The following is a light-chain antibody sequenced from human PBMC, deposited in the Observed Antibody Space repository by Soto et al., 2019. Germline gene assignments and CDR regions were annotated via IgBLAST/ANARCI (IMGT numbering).Light chain of an antibody. V-gene: IGKV1-9*01. CDR3: QQLNSYPIT. J-gene: IGKJ5*01. CDR2: AAS. CDR1: QGISSF. Sequence: DIQITHSPSTLSASVLYSVTITCRASQGISSFLAWYQQKPGKAPKLLIYAASTLQSGVPSRFSGSGSGTDFTLTISSLQPEDFATYFCQQLNSYPITFGQGTRLEIK.